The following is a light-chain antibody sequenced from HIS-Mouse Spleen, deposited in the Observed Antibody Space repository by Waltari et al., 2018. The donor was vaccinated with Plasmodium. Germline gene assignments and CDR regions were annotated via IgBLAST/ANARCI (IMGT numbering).Light chain of an antibody. V-gene: IGLV3-10*01. Sequence: SYELTQPPSGSMSQGQTARITRTGYALPKKSAYWHQQKSGQAPVLVIYEDSKRPSGIPERFSGSSSGTMATLTISGAQVEDEADYYCYSTDSSGNHRVFGGGTKLTVL. J-gene: IGLJ3*02. CDR2: EDS. CDR3: YSTDSSGNHRV. CDR1: ALPKKS.